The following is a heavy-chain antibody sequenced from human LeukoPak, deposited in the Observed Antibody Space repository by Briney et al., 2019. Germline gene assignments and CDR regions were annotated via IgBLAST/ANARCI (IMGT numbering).Heavy chain of an antibody. CDR2: IWYDGSNK. D-gene: IGHD1-1*01. CDR3: ARDGTLTAGPFDP. Sequence: PGRSLRLSCAASGITFSSFGMHWLRQAPGKGLEWVAFIWYDGSNKYYADSVKGRFTISRDNSKNTLYLQMNSLRAEDTAVYYCARDGTLTAGPFDPWGRGTLVTVSS. J-gene: IGHJ5*02. V-gene: IGHV3-33*08. CDR1: GITFSSFG.